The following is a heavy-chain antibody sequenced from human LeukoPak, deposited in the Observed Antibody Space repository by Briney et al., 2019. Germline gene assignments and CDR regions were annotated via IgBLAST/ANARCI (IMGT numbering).Heavy chain of an antibody. V-gene: IGHV1-2*02. J-gene: IGHJ4*02. CDR1: GYTFTGYY. CDR2: INPNSGGT. CDR3: ARGPSRLGYYYDSSGESIFHD. Sequence: ASVKVSCKASGYTFTGYYMHWVRQAPGQGLEWMGWINPNSGGTNYAQKFQGRVTMTRDTSISTAYMELSRLRSDDTAVYYCARGPSRLGYYYDSSGESIFHDWGQGTLVTVSS. D-gene: IGHD3-22*01.